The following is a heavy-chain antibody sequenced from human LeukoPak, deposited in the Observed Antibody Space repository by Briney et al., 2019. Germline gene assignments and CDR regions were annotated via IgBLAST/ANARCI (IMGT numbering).Heavy chain of an antibody. Sequence: PSETLSLTCAVSDDSIRNNYYWGWIRQPPGKGLGWIGSIYHSGSTYYNTSHKSRVTISADTSKNQFSLKVNSVTAADTAVYYCARRPGVRGYSGLVYFQYWGQGTLVIVSS. CDR1: DDSIRNNYY. CDR2: IYHSGST. V-gene: IGHV4-38-2*01. D-gene: IGHD3-22*01. J-gene: IGHJ1*01. CDR3: ARRPGVRGYSGLVYFQY.